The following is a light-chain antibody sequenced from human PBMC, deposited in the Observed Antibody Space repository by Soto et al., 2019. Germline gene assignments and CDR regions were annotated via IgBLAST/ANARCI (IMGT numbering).Light chain of an antibody. Sequence: EIVLTQSPATLSLSPGDRATLSCRASQSVISYLSWYQQKPCQAPRLLIYGASSRATGIPDRFSGGGSGTDFTLTLSRLEPEDFGVYYCQQYHDSTLMFGQGTKVAIK. CDR2: GAS. V-gene: IGKV3-20*01. CDR1: QSVISY. CDR3: QQYHDSTLM. J-gene: IGKJ1*01.